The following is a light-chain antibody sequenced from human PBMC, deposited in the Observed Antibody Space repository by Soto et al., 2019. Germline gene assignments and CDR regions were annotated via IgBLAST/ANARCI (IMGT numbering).Light chain of an antibody. CDR3: QQYNGT. CDR2: AAS. V-gene: IGKV1-9*01. CDR1: RGINSY. J-gene: IGKJ5*01. Sequence: DIQLTQSPSFLSASVGDRVTITCRASRGINSYFTWYQQKPGRAPKLLIYAASTLQSGVPSRFSGSGSGTEFTLTISSLQPDDFTTYYCQQYNGTFGQGTRLEIK.